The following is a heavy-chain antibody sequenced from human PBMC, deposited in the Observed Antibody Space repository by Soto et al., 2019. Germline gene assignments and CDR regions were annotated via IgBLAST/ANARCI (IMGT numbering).Heavy chain of an antibody. V-gene: IGHV1-18*01. CDR2: ISAYNGNT. Sequence: ASVKVSCKASGYTFTGYGISWVRQAPGQGLEWMGWISAYNGNTNYAQKLQGRVTMTTDTSTSTAYMELGSLRSDDTAVYYCASKDSSGYYYSHYYYGMDVWGQGTTVTVSS. CDR1: GYTFTGYG. CDR3: ASKDSSGYYYSHYYYGMDV. J-gene: IGHJ6*02. D-gene: IGHD3-22*01.